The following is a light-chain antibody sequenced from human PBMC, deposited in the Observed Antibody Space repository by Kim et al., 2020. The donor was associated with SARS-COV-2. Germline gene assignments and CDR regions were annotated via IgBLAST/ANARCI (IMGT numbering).Light chain of an antibody. V-gene: IGKV3-11*01. CDR1: QSLSSS. CDR2: DTS. J-gene: IGKJ2*01. CDR3: QQRTNWL. Sequence: TLFLSPVKKATLSCRASQSLSSSFAWYQQKPGQPPRLLIYDTSNRATGIPTRFSCSGSGTDFTLTITSLEPEDSAVYYCQQRTNWLFGQGTKLEI.